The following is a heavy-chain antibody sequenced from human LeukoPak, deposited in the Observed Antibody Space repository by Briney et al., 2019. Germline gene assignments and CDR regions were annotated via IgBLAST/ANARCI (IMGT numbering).Heavy chain of an antibody. CDR3: AKGGARLHSYYFDY. Sequence: PGGSLRLSCAASGFTFSSYAMHWVRQAPGKGLEWVAVISYDGSNKYYADSVKGRFTLSRDNSKNTLYLQMNSLRAEDTAVFYCAKGGARLHSYYFDYWGQGTLVTVSS. J-gene: IGHJ4*02. CDR1: GFTFSSYA. D-gene: IGHD1-26*01. V-gene: IGHV3-30*04. CDR2: ISYDGSNK.